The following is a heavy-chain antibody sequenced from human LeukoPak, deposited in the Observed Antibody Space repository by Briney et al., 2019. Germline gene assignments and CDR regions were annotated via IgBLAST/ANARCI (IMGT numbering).Heavy chain of an antibody. V-gene: IGHV1-46*01. CDR2: INPSGGST. J-gene: IGHJ3*02. D-gene: IGHD4-23*01. Sequence: GASVKVSCTASRYTFTSYYMHWVRQAPGQGLEWMGIINPSGGSTTYAQMFQGRVTMTRDTSTSTVYMEVGSLRYEDTAVYYCAGATVVTPHAFDIWGQGTMVTVSS. CDR1: RYTFTSYY. CDR3: AGATVVTPHAFDI.